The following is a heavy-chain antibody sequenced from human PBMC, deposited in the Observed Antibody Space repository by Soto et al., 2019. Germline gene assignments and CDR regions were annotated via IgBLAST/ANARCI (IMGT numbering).Heavy chain of an antibody. J-gene: IGHJ6*02. Sequence: SETLSLTCAVYGGSVSGYYWSWIRQPPGKGLEWIGEINHSGSTNYNPSLKSRVTISVDTSKNQFSLKLSSVTAADTAVYYFARYIAAAGFRYYYYGMDVWGQGTTVTVSS. CDR2: INHSGST. V-gene: IGHV4-34*01. CDR3: ARYIAAAGFRYYYYGMDV. D-gene: IGHD6-13*01. CDR1: GGSVSGYY.